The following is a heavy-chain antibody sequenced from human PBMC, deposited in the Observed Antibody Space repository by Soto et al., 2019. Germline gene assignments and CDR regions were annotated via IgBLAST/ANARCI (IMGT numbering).Heavy chain of an antibody. CDR1: GFTFSNYW. Sequence: EVHLVESGGGLVQPGGSLRLSCAASGFTFSNYWMHWVRQAPGKGPVWVSRIKSDGSYTNYADSVKGRFTISRDNAEGTLYLQNNRLGAEGTGGYFLATGDRGYPRTGHWGQGTLVTVSP. CDR3: ATGDRGYPRTGH. D-gene: IGHD5-12*01. V-gene: IGHV3-74*01. CDR2: IKSDGSYT. J-gene: IGHJ4*02.